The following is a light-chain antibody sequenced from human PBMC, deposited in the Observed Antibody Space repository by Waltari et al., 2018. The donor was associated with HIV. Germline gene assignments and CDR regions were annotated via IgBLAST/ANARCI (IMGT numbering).Light chain of an antibody. CDR3: QSYDSGLSGLV. CDR2: ADK. V-gene: IGLV1-40*01. J-gene: IGLJ3*02. CDR1: SSNIGAPYD. Sequence: QSVLTQPPSVSGAPGQSITISCSGGSSNIGAPYDVHWYQQLPGRAPRLLIYADKRRPPGASDRFSGSRSVTSASLAIAGLQSEDEGDYYCQSYDSGLSGLVFGGGTRLTVL.